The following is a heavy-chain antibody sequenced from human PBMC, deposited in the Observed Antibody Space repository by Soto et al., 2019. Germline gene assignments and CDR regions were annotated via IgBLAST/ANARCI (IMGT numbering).Heavy chain of an antibody. J-gene: IGHJ4*02. CDR1: GFTFSDHY. CDR2: SRNKANSYST. D-gene: IGHD1-26*01. V-gene: IGHV3-72*01. CDR3: ARFSGSYTRGLDY. Sequence: EVQLVESGGGLVQPGGSLRLSCAASGFTFSDHYMDWVRQAPGKGLEWVGRSRNKANSYSTEYAASVKGRFTIPRDESKNSLYLQMNSLEAEDTAVYYCARFSGSYTRGLDYWGQGTLVTVSS.